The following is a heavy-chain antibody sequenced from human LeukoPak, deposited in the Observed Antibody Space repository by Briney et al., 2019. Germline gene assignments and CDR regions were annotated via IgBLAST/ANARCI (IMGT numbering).Heavy chain of an antibody. CDR2: IRYDGSHK. CDR3: ARAFIKRAEYFQH. J-gene: IGHJ1*01. CDR1: GFTFSKYG. V-gene: IGHV3-30*02. Sequence: GGSLRLSCKTCGFTFSKYGVHWVRQARGKGLEGVAFIRYDGSHKEYGDSVKGRFTISRDNSKNTLYLQMDSLRAEDTAVYYCARAFIKRAEYFQHWGQGTLATVSS. D-gene: IGHD3-10*01.